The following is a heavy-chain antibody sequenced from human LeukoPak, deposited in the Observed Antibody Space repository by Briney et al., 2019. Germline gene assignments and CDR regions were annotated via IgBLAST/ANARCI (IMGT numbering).Heavy chain of an antibody. CDR2: IYTSEST. CDR1: GGSISSGSYY. D-gene: IGHD3-22*01. CDR3: ARGTYYYDSSGYYYNFDY. J-gene: IGHJ4*02. Sequence: PSQTLSLTCTVSGGSISSGSYYWSWIRQPAGKGLEWIGRIYTSESTNYNPSLKSRVTISVDTSKNQFSLKLSSVTAADTAVYYCARGTYYYDSSGYYYNFDYWGQGTLVTVSS. V-gene: IGHV4-61*02.